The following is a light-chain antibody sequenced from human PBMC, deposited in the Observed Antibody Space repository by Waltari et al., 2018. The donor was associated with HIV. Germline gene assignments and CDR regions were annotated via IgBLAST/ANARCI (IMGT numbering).Light chain of an antibody. J-gene: IGLJ3*02. Sequence: SSVLTQPPSVSVAPGQTARITFGGNNIRTKSVHWYQQKPGQAPVLVVFDDVDRPSGIPERFSGSNSGNMATLTISRVEAGDEADYYCQVWDSGSEPPVLFGGGTKLTVL. CDR1: NIRTKS. V-gene: IGLV3-21*02. CDR2: DDV. CDR3: QVWDSGSEPPVL.